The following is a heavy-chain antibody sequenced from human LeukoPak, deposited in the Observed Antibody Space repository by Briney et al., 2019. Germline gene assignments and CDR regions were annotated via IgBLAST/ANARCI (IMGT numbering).Heavy chain of an antibody. CDR2: IYYSGST. CDR1: GGSISNYY. V-gene: IGHV4-59*01. J-gene: IGHJ5*02. CDR3: ARERSMVRGLSWFDP. Sequence: SETRSLTCTVSGGSISNYYWSWIRQPPGKGLEWIGYIYYSGSTNYNPSLKSRVTISVDTSKNQFSLKLSAVTAADTAVYYCARERSMVRGLSWFDPWGQGTLVTVSS. D-gene: IGHD3-10*01.